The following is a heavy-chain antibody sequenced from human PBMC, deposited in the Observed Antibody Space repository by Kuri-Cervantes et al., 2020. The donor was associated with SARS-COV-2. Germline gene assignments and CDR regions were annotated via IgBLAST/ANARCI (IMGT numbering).Heavy chain of an antibody. CDR1: RFTFSSYS. J-gene: IGHJ5*02. Sequence: GGSLRLSCAASRFTFSSYSMNWVRQAPGKGLEWVSNISSSRSTIYYADSVKGRFTISRDNAKNSLYLKMNSLRAEDTAVYYYARENSFIMAWFDHWGQGTLVTVSS. V-gene: IGHV3-48*04. CDR3: ARENSFIMAWFDH. CDR2: ISSSRSTI. D-gene: IGHD3-10*01.